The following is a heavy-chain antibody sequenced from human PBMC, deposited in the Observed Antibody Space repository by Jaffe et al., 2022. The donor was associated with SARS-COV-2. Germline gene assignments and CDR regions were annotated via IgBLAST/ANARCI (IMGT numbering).Heavy chain of an antibody. V-gene: IGHV3-7*03. D-gene: IGHD3-16*01. CDR1: GFTFSSYW. J-gene: IGHJ4*02. Sequence: EVQLVESGGGLVQPGGSLRLSCAASGFTFSSYWMTWVRQAPGEGLEWVANINQDGSEKYYVDSVKGRFTISRDNAKNSLYLQMNSLRAEDTAVYYCARGNVYMIYWGQGTLVTVSS. CDR3: ARGNVYMIY. CDR2: INQDGSEK.